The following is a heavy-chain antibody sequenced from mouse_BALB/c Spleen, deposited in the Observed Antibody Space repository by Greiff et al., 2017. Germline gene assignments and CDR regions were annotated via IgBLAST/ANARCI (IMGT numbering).Heavy chain of an antibody. Sequence: DVKLVESGGGLVQPGGSLKLSCAASGFTFSSYGMSWVRQTPDKRLELVATINSNGGSTYYPDSVKGRFTISRDNAKNTLYLQMSSLKSEDTAMYYCARVLRRGNYYAMDYWGQGTSVTVSS. CDR2: INSNGGST. CDR1: GFTFSSYG. D-gene: IGHD1-2*01. V-gene: IGHV5-6-3*01. CDR3: ARVLRRGNYYAMDY. J-gene: IGHJ4*01.